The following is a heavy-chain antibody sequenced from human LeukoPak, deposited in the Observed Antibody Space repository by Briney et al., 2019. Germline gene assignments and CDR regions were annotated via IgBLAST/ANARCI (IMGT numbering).Heavy chain of an antibody. J-gene: IGHJ4*02. CDR1: GYTFTGYY. V-gene: IGHV1-2*02. Sequence: ASVKVSCKASGYTFTGYYMHWVRQAPGQGLEWMGWINPNSGGTNYAQKFQGRVTMTRDTSISTAYMELSRLRSDDTAVYYCARFPSSRMPSDYWGQGTLVTVSS. D-gene: IGHD2-2*01. CDR2: INPNSGGT. CDR3: ARFPSSRMPSDY.